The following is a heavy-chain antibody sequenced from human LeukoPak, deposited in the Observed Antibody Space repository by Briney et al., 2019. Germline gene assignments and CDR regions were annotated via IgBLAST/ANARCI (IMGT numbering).Heavy chain of an antibody. CDR1: GFSLSTSGVG. Sequence: ESGATLVNPAQTLTLTCTFSGFSLSTSGVGVGWIPQPPGKALEWLALIYWDDDMRYSPSLESRLTITKGTSKNQVVLTMTNMDPLDTATYYCAHITVTTPAFDIWGQGTMVTVSS. CDR3: AHITVTTPAFDI. D-gene: IGHD4-17*01. V-gene: IGHV2-5*02. J-gene: IGHJ3*02. CDR2: IYWDDDM.